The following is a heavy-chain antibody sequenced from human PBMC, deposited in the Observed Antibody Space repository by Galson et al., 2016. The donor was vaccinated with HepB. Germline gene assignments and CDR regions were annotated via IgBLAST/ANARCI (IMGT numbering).Heavy chain of an antibody. CDR1: GGSISSGGYF. CDR2: IYTSGST. Sequence: LSLTCIVSGGSISSGGYFWSWIRQPAGKGLEWIGQIYTSGSTNYNPSLKSRVTLSVDTSQNHFSLTLSAVTAADTAVYYCARDRGWGSVKYFDYWGQGILVTGSS. D-gene: IGHD2-21*01. V-gene: IGHV4-61*09. CDR3: ARDRGWGSVKYFDY. J-gene: IGHJ4*02.